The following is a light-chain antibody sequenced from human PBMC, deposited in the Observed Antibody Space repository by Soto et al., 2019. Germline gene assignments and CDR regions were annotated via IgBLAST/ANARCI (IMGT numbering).Light chain of an antibody. CDR3: SSYTTTSTPVV. Sequence: QSALTQPASVSGSPGQSVTISCTGTSSDVGGSNYVSWYQQHPGKAPRLLIYDVSNRPSGVSNRFSGSKSGNTASLTISGLQAEDEADYHCSSYTTTSTPVVFGGGTKLTVL. V-gene: IGLV2-14*01. CDR2: DVS. J-gene: IGLJ2*01. CDR1: SSDVGGSNY.